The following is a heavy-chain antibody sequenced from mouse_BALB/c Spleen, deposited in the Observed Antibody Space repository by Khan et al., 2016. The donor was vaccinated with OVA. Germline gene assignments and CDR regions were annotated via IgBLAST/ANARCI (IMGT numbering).Heavy chain of an antibody. Sequence: QVQLQQSGAELLRPGTSVKVSCKASGYAFNNYMIEWVKQRPGQGLEWIGVINPGSGGTNYNEKFKGKAILTEDKSSNTAYMQLSSLTSDDSAVYFCARGGYGSLAYWGQGTLITVSA. CDR1: GYAFNNYM. CDR3: ARGGYGSLAY. D-gene: IGHD1-1*02. J-gene: IGHJ3*01. V-gene: IGHV1-54*01. CDR2: INPGSGGT.